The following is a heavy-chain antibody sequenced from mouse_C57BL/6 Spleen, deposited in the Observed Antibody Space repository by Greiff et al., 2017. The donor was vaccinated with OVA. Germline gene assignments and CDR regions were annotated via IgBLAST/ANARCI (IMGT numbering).Heavy chain of an antibody. CDR1: GYTFTSYW. J-gene: IGHJ4*01. CDR2: IYPSDSET. CDR3: ARCPDYGSSYDYAMDY. Sequence: QVQLQQPGAELVRPGSSVKLSCKASGYTFTSYWMDWVKQRPGQGLEWIGNIYPSDSETHYNQKFKDKATLTVDKSSSTAYMQLSSLTSEDSAVYYCARCPDYGSSYDYAMDYWGQGTSVTVSS. V-gene: IGHV1-61*01. D-gene: IGHD1-1*01.